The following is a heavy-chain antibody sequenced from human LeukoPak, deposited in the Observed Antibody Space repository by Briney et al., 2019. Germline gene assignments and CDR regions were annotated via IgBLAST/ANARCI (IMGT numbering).Heavy chain of an antibody. CDR2: SKNEEYAHST. CDR3: TRIFYYGTRGFYPDF. D-gene: IGHD3-10*01. J-gene: IGHJ4*02. Sequence: GGSLRLSCAASGFTFSDHHMDWVRQAPGKGLEWIGRSKNEEYAHSTVYAASVKGRFTFSRDDPKNSLYMQMNSLTTEDTAVYYCTRIFYYGTRGFYPDFWGQGTLVTVSS. V-gene: IGHV3-72*01. CDR1: GFTFSDHH.